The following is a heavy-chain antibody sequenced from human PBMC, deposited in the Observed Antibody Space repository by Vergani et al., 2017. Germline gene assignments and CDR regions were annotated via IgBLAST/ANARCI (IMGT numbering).Heavy chain of an antibody. CDR1: GDSVISTDYH. D-gene: IGHD2-15*01. J-gene: IGHJ4*02. Sequence: QVQLQESCPGLVKPSETLSLICTVSGDSVISTDYHWGWIRQPPGKGLEWIGSMDYSGSTPYNPSLESRISISFETPKNQFSLRLASVTAADTAVYYCASKRGACRAAYCHSYDFWGPGTLVGVSS. CDR2: MDYSGST. V-gene: IGHV4-39*01. CDR3: ASKRGACRAAYCHSYDF.